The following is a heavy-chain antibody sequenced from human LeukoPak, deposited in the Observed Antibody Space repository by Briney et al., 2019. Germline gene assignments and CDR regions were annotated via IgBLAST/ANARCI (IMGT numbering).Heavy chain of an antibody. CDR1: GGSISSSNW. CDR2: IYHTGST. J-gene: IGHJ4*02. D-gene: IGHD6-13*01. CDR3: ARVRSSSWFGDTFDY. V-gene: IGHV4-4*02. Sequence: PSGTLSLTCAVSGGSISSSNWWSWVRQPPGKGLEWIGEIYHTGSTYYNPSLNSRVTISLDTSKNQFSLKLRSVTAADTAVYFCARVRSSSWFGDTFDYWGQGTLVTVSS.